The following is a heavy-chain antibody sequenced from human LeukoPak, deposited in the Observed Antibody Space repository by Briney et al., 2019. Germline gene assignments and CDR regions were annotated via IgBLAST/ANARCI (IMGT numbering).Heavy chain of an antibody. CDR2: SSSDGSSV. CDR1: GFTFSSYW. V-gene: IGHV3-74*01. Sequence: GGSLRLSCVASGFTFSSYWMHWVRQAPGKGLVWVSRSSSDGSSVVYADSVEGRFTISRDNAKNTLYLQMNSLRAEDTAVYYCARDGDSTVDFDYWGQGTFVTVSS. CDR3: ARDGDSTVDFDY. D-gene: IGHD4-23*01. J-gene: IGHJ4*02.